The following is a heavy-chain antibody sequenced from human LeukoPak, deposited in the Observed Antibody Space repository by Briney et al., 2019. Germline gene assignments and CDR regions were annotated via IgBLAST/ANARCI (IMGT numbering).Heavy chain of an antibody. CDR3: ARRGIPVAGTAYFDL. D-gene: IGHD6-19*01. V-gene: IGHV1-2*02. Sequence: ASVKVSCKASGYTFTGYYMHWVRQAPGQGLEWMGWINPKSGATNYAQKFRGRVTMSRDTSINTVYMEVTRLRSDDTAMYYCARRGIPVAGTAYFDLWGRGTLVTVSS. J-gene: IGHJ2*01. CDR2: INPKSGAT. CDR1: GYTFTGYY.